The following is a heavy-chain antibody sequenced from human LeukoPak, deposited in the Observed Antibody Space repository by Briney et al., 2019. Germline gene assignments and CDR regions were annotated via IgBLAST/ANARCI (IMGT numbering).Heavy chain of an antibody. D-gene: IGHD1-7*01. CDR2: ISSNGGST. V-gene: IGHV3-64*01. CDR3: ARSSATGTTTYDY. J-gene: IGHJ4*02. Sequence: GGSLRLSCAASGFTFSSYAMHWVRQAPGKGLEYVSAISSNGGSTYYANSVKGRFAISRDNSKNTLYLQMNSLRAEDTAVYYCARSSATGTTTYDYWGQGTLVTVSS. CDR1: GFTFSSYA.